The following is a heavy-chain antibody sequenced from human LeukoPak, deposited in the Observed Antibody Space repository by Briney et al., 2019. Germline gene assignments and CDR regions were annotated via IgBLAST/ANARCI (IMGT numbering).Heavy chain of an antibody. CDR2: IYHSGST. J-gene: IGHJ6*02. Sequence: SGTPSLTCAVSGGSISSSNWWSWVRQPPGKGLEWIGEIYHSGSTNYNPSLKSRVTISVDKSKNQFSLKLSSVTAADTAVYYCARDNRHYYDSSGGGPYYYYGMDVWGQGTTVTVSS. CDR3: ARDNRHYYDSSGGGPYYYYGMDV. CDR1: GGSISSSNW. D-gene: IGHD3-22*01. V-gene: IGHV4-4*02.